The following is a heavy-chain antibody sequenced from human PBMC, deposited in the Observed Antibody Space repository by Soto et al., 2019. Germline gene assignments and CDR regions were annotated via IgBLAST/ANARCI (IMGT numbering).Heavy chain of an antibody. Sequence: SETLSLTCTVSGGSISSSSYYWGWTRQPPGKGLEWIGSIYYSGSTYYNPSLKSRVTISVDTSKNQFSLKLSSVTAADTAVYYCASLSSGNTFWGQGTLVTVSS. V-gene: IGHV4-39*01. CDR2: IYYSGST. D-gene: IGHD6-19*01. CDR3: ASLSSGNTF. J-gene: IGHJ4*02. CDR1: GGSISSSSYY.